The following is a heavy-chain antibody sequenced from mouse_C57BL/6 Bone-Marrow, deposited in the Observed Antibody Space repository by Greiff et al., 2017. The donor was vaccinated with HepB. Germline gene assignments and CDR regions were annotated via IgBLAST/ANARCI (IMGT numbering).Heavy chain of an antibody. J-gene: IGHJ2*01. Sequence: VQLQQSGAELVRPGTSVKVSCKASGYAFTNYLIEWVKQRPGQGLEWIGVINPGSGGTNYNEKFKGKATLTADKSSSTAYMQLSSLTSEDSAVYFCARSLSITTVALDYWGQGTTLTVSS. V-gene: IGHV1-54*01. CDR3: ARSLSITTVALDY. D-gene: IGHD1-1*01. CDR2: INPGSGGT. CDR1: GYAFTNYL.